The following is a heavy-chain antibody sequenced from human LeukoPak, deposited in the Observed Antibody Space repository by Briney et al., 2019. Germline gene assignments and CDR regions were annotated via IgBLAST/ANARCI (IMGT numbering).Heavy chain of an antibody. CDR1: GFTFSSSA. Sequence: GGSLRLSCAASGFTFSSSAMSWVRQAPGKGLEWVSAISNNGGYTYYADSVQGRFTISRDNSKSTLCLQMNSLRAEDTAVYYCATDRERDPSVYYLVGGQGTLITVSS. J-gene: IGHJ4*02. D-gene: IGHD3-22*01. CDR3: ATDRERDPSVYYLV. CDR2: ISNNGGYT. V-gene: IGHV3-23*01.